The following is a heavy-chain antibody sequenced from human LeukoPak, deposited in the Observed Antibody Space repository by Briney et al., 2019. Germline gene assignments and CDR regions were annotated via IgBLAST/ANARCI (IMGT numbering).Heavy chain of an antibody. J-gene: IGHJ4*02. CDR3: AKHPLAAVAGQFDY. CDR2: ISGGGGST. V-gene: IGHV3-23*01. CDR1: GLSLRRYA. Sequence: GGALRLPCADSGLSLRRYALSGLGPAPRRELEGVSGISGGGGSTYYEDSVKGRFTISRDNSKNTLYLQMNSLRAEDTAVYYCAKHPLAAVAGQFDYWGQGTLVTVSS. D-gene: IGHD6-19*01.